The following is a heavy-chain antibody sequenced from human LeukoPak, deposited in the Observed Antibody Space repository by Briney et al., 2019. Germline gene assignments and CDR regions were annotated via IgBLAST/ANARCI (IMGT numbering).Heavy chain of an antibody. Sequence: GASVKVSCKASGYTFTGYYMHWVRQAPGQGLEWMGWINPNSGGTSYAPKFRGRVTMTRDTSISTAYMELSWLRSDDTAVYYCARGHDSSGYYSGTGDYWGQGALVTVSS. D-gene: IGHD3-22*01. J-gene: IGHJ4*02. CDR1: GYTFTGYY. CDR2: INPNSGGT. V-gene: IGHV1-2*02. CDR3: ARGHDSSGYYSGTGDY.